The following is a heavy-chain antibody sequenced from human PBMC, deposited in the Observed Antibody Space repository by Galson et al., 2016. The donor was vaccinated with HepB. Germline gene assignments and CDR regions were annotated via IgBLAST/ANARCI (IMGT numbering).Heavy chain of an antibody. CDR3: AGDFGYCSSTSCYKGGLFYYYGMDV. CDR1: GFTFSTYN. Sequence: SLRLSCAASGFTFSTYNMNWVRQAPGKGLEWVSSISNSNSYIYYTDSVKGRFTISRDNAKNSLYLHMNSLRAEDKAVYYCAGDFGYCSSTSCYKGGLFYYYGMDVWGQGTTVTVAS. D-gene: IGHD2-2*02. J-gene: IGHJ6*02. V-gene: IGHV3-21*01. CDR2: ISNSNSYI.